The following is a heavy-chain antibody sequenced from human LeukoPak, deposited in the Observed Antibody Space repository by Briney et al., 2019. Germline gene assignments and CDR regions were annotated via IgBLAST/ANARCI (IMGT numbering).Heavy chain of an antibody. J-gene: IGHJ4*02. CDR2: ISYDGSNK. CDR1: GFTFSSYA. CDR3: AKDHRNGDYDIGY. D-gene: IGHD4-17*01. Sequence: GGSLRLSCAASGFTFSSYAMHWVRQAPGKGLEWVAVISYDGSNKYYADSVKGRFTISRDNSKNTLYLQMNSLRAEDTAVYYCAKDHRNGDYDIGYWGQGALVTVSS. V-gene: IGHV3-30*18.